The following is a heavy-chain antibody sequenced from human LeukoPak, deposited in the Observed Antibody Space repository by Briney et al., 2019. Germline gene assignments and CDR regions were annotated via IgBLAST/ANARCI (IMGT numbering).Heavy chain of an antibody. Sequence: GGSLRLSCAASGFTFSSYWMSWVRQAPGKGREWVANIKQDGSEKYYVDSVKGRFTISRDNATNSLYLQMNSLRAEDTAVYYCASDGYSYGPTSFDYWGQGTLVTVSS. V-gene: IGHV3-7*01. J-gene: IGHJ4*02. D-gene: IGHD5-18*01. CDR1: GFTFSSYW. CDR3: ASDGYSYGPTSFDY. CDR2: IKQDGSEK.